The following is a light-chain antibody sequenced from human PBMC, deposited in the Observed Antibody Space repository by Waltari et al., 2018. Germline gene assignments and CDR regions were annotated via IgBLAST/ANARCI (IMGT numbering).Light chain of an antibody. V-gene: IGKV3-11*01. Sequence: EIVLTQSPAIVSLSPGERATLSCRASQRVSFLLAWYQQKPGQSPRLLIFDTSNSATGIPARFSGGGSGTDFTLTISSLEPEDFATYYCQQRYSWPLTFGGGTKVEIK. CDR1: QRVSFL. CDR2: DTS. J-gene: IGKJ4*01. CDR3: QQRYSWPLT.